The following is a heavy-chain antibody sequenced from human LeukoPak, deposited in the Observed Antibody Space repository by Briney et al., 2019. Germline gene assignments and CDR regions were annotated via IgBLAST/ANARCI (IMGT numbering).Heavy chain of an antibody. D-gene: IGHD3-22*01. CDR2: IIPIFGTA. Sequence: ASVKVSCKASGGTFSSYAISWVRHAPGQGLEWMGGIIPIFGTANYAQKFQCRVTITADESTSTAYMELSSLRSEDTAVYYCARDNESHYYDSSGYYGVLYFGAFDIWGQGTMVTVSS. J-gene: IGHJ3*02. V-gene: IGHV1-69*13. CDR1: GGTFSSYA. CDR3: ARDNESHYYDSSGYYGVLYFGAFDI.